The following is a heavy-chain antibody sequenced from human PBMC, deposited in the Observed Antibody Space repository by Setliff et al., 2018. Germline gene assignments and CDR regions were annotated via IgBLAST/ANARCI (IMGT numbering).Heavy chain of an antibody. CDR3: TRGRGPRVVVAVPLDF. J-gene: IGHJ4*02. V-gene: IGHV1-46*01. CDR2: INPSGGLT. D-gene: IGHD2-15*01. Sequence: ASVKVSCKASGYTLTKYYMHWVRQAPGQGLEWMGIINPSGGLTRYAQKFQGRVTMTRDTSTSTVYMEVSSLRSDDTAIYYCTRGRGPRVVVAVPLDFWGQGTLVTVSS. CDR1: GYTLTKYY.